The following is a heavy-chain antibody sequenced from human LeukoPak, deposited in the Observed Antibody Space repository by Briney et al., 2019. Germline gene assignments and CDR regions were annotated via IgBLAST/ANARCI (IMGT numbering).Heavy chain of an antibody. V-gene: IGHV4-30-4*01. D-gene: IGHD6-13*01. CDR2: IYYSGST. CDR3: ARDPRYSSSALFDY. J-gene: IGHJ4*02. Sequence: SQTLSLTCTVSGGSISSGDYYWSWIRQPPGKGLEWIGYIYYSGSTYYNPSLKSRITITPDTSKNQFSLQLNSVTPEDTAVYYCARDPRYSSSALFDYWGQGTLVTVSS. CDR1: GGSISSGDYY.